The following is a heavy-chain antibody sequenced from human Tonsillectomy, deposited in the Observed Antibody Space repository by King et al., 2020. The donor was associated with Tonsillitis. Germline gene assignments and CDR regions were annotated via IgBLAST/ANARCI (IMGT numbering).Heavy chain of an antibody. Sequence: VQLVESGGGVVQPGRSLRLSCAASGFTFTNYAMHWVRQAPGKGLEWVAVISYDGGDKYYADSVKGRFTISRDNSKNTLYLHMNSLRADDTAVYYCARVYTDLSRLYFALDYWGQGTLVTVSS. CDR3: ARVYTDLSRLYFALDY. D-gene: IGHD2-2*02. CDR2: ISYDGGDK. CDR1: GFTFTNYA. J-gene: IGHJ4*02. V-gene: IGHV3-30-3*01.